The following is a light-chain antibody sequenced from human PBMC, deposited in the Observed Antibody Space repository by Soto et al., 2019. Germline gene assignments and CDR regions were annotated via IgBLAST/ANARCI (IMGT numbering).Light chain of an antibody. Sequence: QSALTQPASVSGSPGQSITISCTGTSSDVGSYNLVSWYLQHPGKAPKLMIYEGSKRPSGVSNRFSGSKSGNTASLTISGLQAEDEADYYCCSYAGSSTLYVVFGGGTKLTVL. CDR2: EGS. V-gene: IGLV2-23*01. J-gene: IGLJ2*01. CDR3: CSYAGSSTLYVV. CDR1: SSDVGSYNL.